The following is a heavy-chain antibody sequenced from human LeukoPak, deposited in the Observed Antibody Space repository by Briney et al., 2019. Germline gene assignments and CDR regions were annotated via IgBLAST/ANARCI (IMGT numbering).Heavy chain of an antibody. J-gene: IGHJ3*02. D-gene: IGHD3-16*02. Sequence: SVKVSCKASGGTFSSYAISWVRQAPGQGLEWMGRIIPIFGTANYAQKFQGRVTITTDESTSTAYMELSSLSSEDTAVYYCARGVDYVWGSYRYFFRAFDIWGQGTMVTVSS. CDR1: GGTFSSYA. CDR2: IIPIFGTA. V-gene: IGHV1-69*05. CDR3: ARGVDYVWGSYRYFFRAFDI.